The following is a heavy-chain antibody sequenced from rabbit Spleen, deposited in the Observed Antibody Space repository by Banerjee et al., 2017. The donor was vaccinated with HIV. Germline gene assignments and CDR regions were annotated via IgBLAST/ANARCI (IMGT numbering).Heavy chain of an antibody. D-gene: IGHD8-1*01. Sequence: QEQLVESGGGLVKPRASLTLTCKASGFSFNSGYDVCWVRQAPGKGLEWVACAYAGSSGSTYSATWAKGRFTISKTSSTTVTLQMTSLTTADTATYFCARDAGTSFSTYGMDLWGPGTLVTVS. CDR1: GFSFNSGYD. J-gene: IGHJ6*01. V-gene: IGHV1S45*01. CDR3: ARDAGTSFSTYGMDL. CDR2: AYAGSSGST.